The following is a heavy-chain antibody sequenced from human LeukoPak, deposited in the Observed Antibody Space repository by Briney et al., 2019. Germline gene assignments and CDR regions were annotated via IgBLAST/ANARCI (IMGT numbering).Heavy chain of an antibody. CDR3: ARGYSYGYVQH. J-gene: IGHJ1*01. D-gene: IGHD5-18*01. CDR2: IIPIFGTA. V-gene: IGHV1-69*05. CDR1: GGTFSSYA. Sequence: ASVKVCCKASGGTFSSYAISWVRQAPGQGLGWMGGIIPIFGTANYAQKFQGRVTITTDESTSTAYMELSSLRSEDTAVYYCARGYSYGYVQHWGQGTLVTVSS.